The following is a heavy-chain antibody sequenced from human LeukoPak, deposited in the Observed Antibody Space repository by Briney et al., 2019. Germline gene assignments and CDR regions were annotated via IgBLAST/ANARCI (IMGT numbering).Heavy chain of an antibody. D-gene: IGHD1-26*01. CDR1: GYTFTSYG. J-gene: IGHJ4*02. Sequence: ASVKVSCKGSGYTFTSYGISWVRQAPGQGLEWMGWISAYTGNTKYAQKPQGRVTMTTDTSTSTAYMELRSLRSDDTAVYYCARLTGSYHNFDYWGQGTLVTVSS. CDR2: ISAYTGNT. V-gene: IGHV1-18*01. CDR3: ARLTGSYHNFDY.